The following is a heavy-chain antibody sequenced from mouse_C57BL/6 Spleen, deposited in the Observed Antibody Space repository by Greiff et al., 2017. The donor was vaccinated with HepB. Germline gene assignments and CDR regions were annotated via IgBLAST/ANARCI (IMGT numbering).Heavy chain of an antibody. Sequence: QVQLQQPGAELVKPGASVKLSCKASGYTFTSYWMQWVKQRPGQGLEWIGEIDPSDSYTNYNQKFKGKATLTVDTSSSTAYMQLSSLTSEDSAVYYCARGGVDYDWYFDVWGTGTTVTVSS. D-gene: IGHD2-4*01. V-gene: IGHV1-50*01. CDR2: IDPSDSYT. J-gene: IGHJ1*03. CDR3: ARGGVDYDWYFDV. CDR1: GYTFTSYW.